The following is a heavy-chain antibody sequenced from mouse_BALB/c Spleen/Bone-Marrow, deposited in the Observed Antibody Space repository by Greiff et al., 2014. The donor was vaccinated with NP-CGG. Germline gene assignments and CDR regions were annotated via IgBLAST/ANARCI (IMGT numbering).Heavy chain of an antibody. CDR2: IDPANGNS. CDR1: GFNIKDTY. J-gene: IGHJ2*01. V-gene: IGHV14-3*02. D-gene: IGHD1-1*01. Sequence: EVQLQQSGAELVKPGASVKLSCTASGFNIKDTYMHWVKQRPEQGLEWIGRIDPANGNSKYDPKFQGKATITADTSSNTAYLQXXXXXXXXXXVYYCAFITTVVEYYFDYWGQGTTLTVSS. CDR3: AFITTVVEYYFDY.